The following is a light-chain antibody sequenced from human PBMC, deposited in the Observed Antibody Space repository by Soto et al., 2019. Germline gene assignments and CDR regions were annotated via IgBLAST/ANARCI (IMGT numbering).Light chain of an antibody. CDR1: SRYVGGYNF. CDR2: DVD. J-gene: IGLJ1*01. Sequence: QSVLTQPRSVSGSPAQSVTISCTGSSRYVGGYNFVSWYQHHPGKAPKLMIYDVDKRPSEVPDRFSGSKSGNTASLTISGLQSEDEADYYCCSYAGRYPFVFGTGTKVTVL. CDR3: CSYAGRYPFV. V-gene: IGLV2-11*01.